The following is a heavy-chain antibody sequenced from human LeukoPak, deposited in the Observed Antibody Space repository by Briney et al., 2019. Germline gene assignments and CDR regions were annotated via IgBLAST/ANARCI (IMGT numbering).Heavy chain of an antibody. J-gene: IGHJ4*02. V-gene: IGHV3-30*04. CDR3: ARVGEIQLWLYAFDY. CDR1: GFTFSSYA. D-gene: IGHD5-18*01. CDR2: ISYDGSNK. Sequence: GGSLRLSCAASGFTFSSYAMHWVRQAPGKGLEWVAVISYDGSNKYYADSVKGRFTISRDNSKNTLYLQMNSLRAEDTAVYYCARVGEIQLWLYAFDYWGQGTLVTVSS.